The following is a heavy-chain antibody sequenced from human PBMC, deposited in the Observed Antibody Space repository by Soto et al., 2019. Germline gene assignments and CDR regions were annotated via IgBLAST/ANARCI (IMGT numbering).Heavy chain of an antibody. CDR1: GLTFSTSW. CDR3: AKNAGAIDY. J-gene: IGHJ4*02. Sequence: GGSLRLSCAASGLTFSTSWMSWVRQAPGKGLEWVANINQDGTVKYSVDSVRGRFTISRDSAKNSLYLQMNSLRAEDTAVYYCAKNAGAIDYCGQGTLVTVSS. V-gene: IGHV3-7*01. CDR2: INQDGTVK.